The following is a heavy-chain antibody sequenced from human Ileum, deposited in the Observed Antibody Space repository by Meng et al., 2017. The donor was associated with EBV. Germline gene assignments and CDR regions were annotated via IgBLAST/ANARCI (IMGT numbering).Heavy chain of an antibody. Sequence: QLQLKESGPGLVKPSETLSLTCAASGGSISRSDWWSWVRQPPGKGLEWIGETSHSGSTNYSPSLKSRVTIPLDKSKNQLSLKLNSVTAADTAVYYCASSDYYRSDYWGQGTLVTVSS. D-gene: IGHD3-22*01. CDR2: TSHSGST. J-gene: IGHJ4*02. V-gene: IGHV4-4*02. CDR1: GGSISRSDW. CDR3: ASSDYYRSDY.